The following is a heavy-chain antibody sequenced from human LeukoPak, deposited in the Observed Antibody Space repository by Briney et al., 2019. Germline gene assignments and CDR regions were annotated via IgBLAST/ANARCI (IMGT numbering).Heavy chain of an antibody. CDR3: ARKWFDP. CDR1: GFTFSSYS. J-gene: IGHJ5*02. Sequence: GGSLRLSCAASGFTFSSYSMNWVRQAPGKGLEWVSSISSSSSYTYYADSVKGRFTISRDNAKNSLYLQMNSLRAEDTAVYYCARKWFDPWGQGTLVTVSS. CDR2: ISSSSSYT. V-gene: IGHV3-21*01.